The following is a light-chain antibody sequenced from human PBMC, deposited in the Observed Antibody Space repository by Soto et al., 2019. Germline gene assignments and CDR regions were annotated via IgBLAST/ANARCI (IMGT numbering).Light chain of an antibody. CDR3: QQYTDWPTT. CDR2: GAS. V-gene: IGKV3-15*01. Sequence: EVVMTQSPDTLSVSPGERVTLSCRASQSVTSNLAWYQQKVGPATRLLIYGASTRATGVPGRFSGGGSGTDFTLTVTSLQPEDFGIYYCQQYTDWPTTFGQGTKVDIK. CDR1: QSVTSN. J-gene: IGKJ1*01.